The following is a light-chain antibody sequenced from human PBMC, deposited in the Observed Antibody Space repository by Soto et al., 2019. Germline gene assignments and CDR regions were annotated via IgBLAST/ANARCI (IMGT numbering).Light chain of an antibody. Sequence: EIVMTQSPGTRSVSPGERATLSCRASQSVRSNLAWYQQKPGQAPRLLIHGATTRATGIPARFSGPGSGTEFTLTISSLQSEDFAVYYCQQYNNWPRTFGQGTKVDIK. J-gene: IGKJ1*01. CDR1: QSVRSN. CDR2: GAT. V-gene: IGKV3-15*01. CDR3: QQYNNWPRT.